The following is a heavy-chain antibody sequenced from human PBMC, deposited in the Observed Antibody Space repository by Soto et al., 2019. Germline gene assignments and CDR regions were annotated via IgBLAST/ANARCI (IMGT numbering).Heavy chain of an antibody. Sequence: GESLKISCKGSGYSFAGYWITWVRQKPGKGLEWMGRIDPSDSQSYYSPSFRGHVTISVTKSITTVFLQWSSLRASDTAMYYCARQIYDSDTGPNFQYYFDSWGQGTPVTVSS. CDR2: IDPSDSQS. CDR1: GYSFAGYW. V-gene: IGHV5-10-1*01. J-gene: IGHJ4*02. D-gene: IGHD3-22*01. CDR3: ARQIYDSDTGPNFQYYFDS.